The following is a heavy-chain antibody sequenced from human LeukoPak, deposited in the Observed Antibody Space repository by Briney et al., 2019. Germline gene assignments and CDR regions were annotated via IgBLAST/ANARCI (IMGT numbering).Heavy chain of an antibody. Sequence: GGSLRLSCAVSGFTFSNEAMGWVRQLRGGGLEWVSTISPGGGTTYYAESMKGRFTISRDNSKNTLYLQMNSLRAEDTAVYYCARERWTYYFDYWGQGTLVTVSS. J-gene: IGHJ4*02. CDR3: ARERWTYYFDY. CDR1: GFTFSNEA. D-gene: IGHD4-23*01. V-gene: IGHV3-23*01. CDR2: ISPGGGTT.